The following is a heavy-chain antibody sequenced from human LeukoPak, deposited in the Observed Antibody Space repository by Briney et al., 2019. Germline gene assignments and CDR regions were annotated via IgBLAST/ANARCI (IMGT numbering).Heavy chain of an antibody. CDR2: INAGNGNT. CDR3: ARAHITMIVEGQFDY. D-gene: IGHD3-22*01. V-gene: IGHV1-3*01. J-gene: IGHJ4*02. CDR1: GFTFTSSA. Sequence: ASVKVSCKASGFTFTSSAVHWVRQAPGQRLEWMGWINAGNGNTKYSQKFQGRVTITRDTSASTAYMELSSLRSEDTAVYYCARAHITMIVEGQFDYWGQGTLVTVSS.